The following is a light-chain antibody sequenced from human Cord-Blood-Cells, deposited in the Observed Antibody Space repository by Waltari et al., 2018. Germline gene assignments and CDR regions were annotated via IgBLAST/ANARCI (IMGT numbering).Light chain of an antibody. Sequence: QSALTQPASVSGSPGQSITISCPGTSRDVGGYNYVSWYQQHPGKAPKLLIYDVRNLPSGVSNRCAGAKSGNTASLTISGLQAEDEADYYCSSYTSSSTLVFGGGTKLTVL. CDR1: SRDVGGYNY. V-gene: IGLV2-14*01. J-gene: IGLJ3*02. CDR3: SSYTSSSTLV. CDR2: DVR.